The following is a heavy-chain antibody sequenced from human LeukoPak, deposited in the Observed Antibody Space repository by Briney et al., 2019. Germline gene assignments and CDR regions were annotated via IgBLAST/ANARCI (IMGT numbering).Heavy chain of an antibody. Sequence: ASVKVSCKASGYTFTSYGISWVRQPPGPGREWMGWINDYNGNTNYVQKLHGGATLTPDTTTSTAYMELRSLTSDETGVYYCASLARYSSVGDYWGQGTLVTVSS. J-gene: IGHJ4*02. CDR3: ASLARYSSVGDY. CDR2: INDYNGNT. V-gene: IGHV1-18*01. CDR1: GYTFTSYG. D-gene: IGHD6-25*01.